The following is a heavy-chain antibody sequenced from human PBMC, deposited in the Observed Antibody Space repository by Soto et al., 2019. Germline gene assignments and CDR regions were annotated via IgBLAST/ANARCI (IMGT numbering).Heavy chain of an antibody. D-gene: IGHD5-18*01. CDR3: ARAPVGVDTISYFDY. CDR2: IYYSGST. CDR1: GGSISSYY. Sequence: SETLSLTCTVSGGSISSYYWSWIRQPPGKGLEWIGYIYYSGSTNYNPSLKSRVTISVDATKNQFSLRLTSVTAADTAVYFCARAPVGVDTISYFDYSGQGKLVTVSS. V-gene: IGHV4-59*12. J-gene: IGHJ4*02.